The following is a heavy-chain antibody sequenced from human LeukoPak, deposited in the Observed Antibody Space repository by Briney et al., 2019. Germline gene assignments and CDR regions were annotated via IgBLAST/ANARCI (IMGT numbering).Heavy chain of an antibody. CDR2: IKQDGSEK. J-gene: IGHJ6*03. D-gene: IGHD2-21*02. CDR1: GITFSSYS. Sequence: AGGSLRLSCVASGITFSSYSMNWVRQAPGKGLEWVANIKQDGSEKYYVDSVKGRFTISRDNAKNSLYLQMNSLRAEDTAVYYCAREPSFSYCGGDCYTYYYYYMDVWGKGTTVTVSS. CDR3: AREPSFSYCGGDCYTYYYYYMDV. V-gene: IGHV3-7*01.